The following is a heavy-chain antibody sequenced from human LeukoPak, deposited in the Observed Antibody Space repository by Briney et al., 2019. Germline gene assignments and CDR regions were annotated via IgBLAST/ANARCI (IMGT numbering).Heavy chain of an antibody. J-gene: IGHJ5*02. V-gene: IGHV3-23*01. CDR3: AKESEMLCGGWFDP. CDR2: ISGSGIKT. Sequence: GGSLRLSCAASGFTFSSYTMSWVRQAPGKGLEWVSAISGSGIKTYYADSVKGRFTISRDNSKNALYLQMSSLRAEDTALYYCAKESEMLCGGWFDPWGQGTLVTVSS. CDR1: GFTFSSYT. D-gene: IGHD2-21*01.